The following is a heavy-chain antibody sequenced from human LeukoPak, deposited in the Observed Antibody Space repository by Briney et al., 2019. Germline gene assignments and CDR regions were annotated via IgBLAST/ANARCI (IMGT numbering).Heavy chain of an antibody. CDR2: ISYDGSNK. V-gene: IGHV3-30*04. CDR3: ARDRDYYGSGSTNNWFDP. J-gene: IGHJ5*02. Sequence: GGSLRLSCAASGFTFSSYAMSWVRQTPGKGLEWVAVISYDGSNKYYADSVKGRFIISRDNSKNTLYLQMNSLRGEDTAVYYCARDRDYYGSGSTNNWFDPWGQGTLVTVSS. D-gene: IGHD3-10*01. CDR1: GFTFSSYA.